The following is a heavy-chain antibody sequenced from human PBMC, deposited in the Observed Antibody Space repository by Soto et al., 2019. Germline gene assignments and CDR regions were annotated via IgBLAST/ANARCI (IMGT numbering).Heavy chain of an antibody. V-gene: IGHV4-30-4*01. Sequence: SETLSLTCTVSGGSISSGDYYCSWIRQPPGKGLEWIGYIYYSGSTYYNPSLKSRVTISVDTSKNQFSLKLSSVTAADTAVYYCARQNYYDSSGYKEYWGQGTLVTVSS. J-gene: IGHJ4*02. CDR2: IYYSGST. D-gene: IGHD3-22*01. CDR3: ARQNYYDSSGYKEY. CDR1: GGSISSGDYY.